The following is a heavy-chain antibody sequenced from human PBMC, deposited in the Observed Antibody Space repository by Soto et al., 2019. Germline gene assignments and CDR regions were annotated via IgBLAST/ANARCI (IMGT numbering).Heavy chain of an antibody. J-gene: IGHJ4*02. CDR3: DRVWGIRTYFDY. CDR1: GGSISSGDYY. CDR2: IYYSGST. V-gene: IGHV4-30-4*01. Sequence: QVQLQESGPGLVKPSQTLSLTCTVYGGSISSGDYYWRWIRQPPGKVLEWIGYIYYSGSTYYNPSLKSRVTIPVDTSTTQFSLKLSSVTAADTAVYYSDRVWGIRTYFDYWGQGTLVTVSS. D-gene: IGHD3-16*01.